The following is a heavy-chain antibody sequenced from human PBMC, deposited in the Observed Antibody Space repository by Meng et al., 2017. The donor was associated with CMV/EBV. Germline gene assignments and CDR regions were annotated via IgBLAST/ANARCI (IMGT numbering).Heavy chain of an antibody. CDR3: ARWLRGMDV. J-gene: IGHJ6*02. D-gene: IGHD5-18*01. Sequence: SETLSLTCTVSGGSISSSSYDWGWIRQPPGKGLEWIGSTYYSGSTYYNPSLKSRVTISVDTSKNQFSLKLSSVTAADTAVYYCARWLRGMDVWGQGTTVTVSS. CDR2: TYYSGST. V-gene: IGHV4-39*07. CDR1: GGSISSSSYD.